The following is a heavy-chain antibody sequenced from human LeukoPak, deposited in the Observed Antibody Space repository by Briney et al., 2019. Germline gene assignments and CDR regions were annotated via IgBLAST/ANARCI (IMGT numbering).Heavy chain of an antibody. Sequence: GRSLRLSCAASGFTFSSYGMHWVRQAPGKGLEWVASIWYDGINKYYADSVKGRFTISRDNSKNTLYLQMNSLRAEDRAVYYCARGYYDILTGYYTPFDYWGQGTLVTVSS. J-gene: IGHJ4*02. CDR2: IWYDGINK. V-gene: IGHV3-33*01. D-gene: IGHD3-9*01. CDR3: ARGYYDILTGYYTPFDY. CDR1: GFTFSSYG.